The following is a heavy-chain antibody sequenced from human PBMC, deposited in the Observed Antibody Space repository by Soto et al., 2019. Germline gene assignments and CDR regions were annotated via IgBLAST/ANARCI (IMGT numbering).Heavy chain of an antibody. V-gene: IGHV3-73*02. CDR2: IPSKTNTYAT. J-gene: IGHJ4*02. CDR1: GFTFSGST. CDR3: TRQHLDVPVASAIDY. Sequence: EVQLVESGGGLVQPGGSLKLSCAASGFTFSGSTIHWVRQTSGKGLEWVGRIPSKTNTYATAYAASVKGRFTISRDDSKNTAYLQTNSMKAEDTAVYYCTRQHLDVPVASAIDYWGQGTLVTVSS. D-gene: IGHD2-2*01.